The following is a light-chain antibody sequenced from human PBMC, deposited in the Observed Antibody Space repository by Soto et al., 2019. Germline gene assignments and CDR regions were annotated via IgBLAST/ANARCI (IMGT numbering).Light chain of an antibody. CDR3: CSYAGSSTVV. CDR1: SSDDGSYNL. Sequence: QSARTQPASVSGSPGQSITMSCTGTSSDDGSYNLVSWYQQHPGKAPKLMIYEGSKRPSGVSNRFSGSKSGNTASLTISGLQAEDEADYYCCSYAGSSTVVFGGGTKLTVL. CDR2: EGS. V-gene: IGLV2-23*01. J-gene: IGLJ2*01.